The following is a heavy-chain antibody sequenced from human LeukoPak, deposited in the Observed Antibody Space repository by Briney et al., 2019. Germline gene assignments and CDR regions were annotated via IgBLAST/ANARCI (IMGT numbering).Heavy chain of an antibody. CDR3: ARSVEGYWSGGSCYSYYYYMDV. CDR1: GYSISSGYY. V-gene: IGHV4-38-2*02. Sequence: SETLSLTCTVSGYSISSGYYWGWIRQPPGKGLEWFGSIYHSGSTYYNPSLKSRVTISVDTSKNQFSLKLSTVTAADTAVYYCARSVEGYWSGGSCYSYYYYMDVWGKGTTVTVSS. J-gene: IGHJ6*03. D-gene: IGHD2-15*01. CDR2: IYHSGST.